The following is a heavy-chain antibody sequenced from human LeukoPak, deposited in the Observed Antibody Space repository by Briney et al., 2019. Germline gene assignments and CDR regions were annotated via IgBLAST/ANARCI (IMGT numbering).Heavy chain of an antibody. V-gene: IGHV4-31*03. Sequence: SQTLSLTCTVPGGSISSGGYYWRWIRQHPGKGLEWIGYIYYSGSTYYTPSLKSRVTISVDTSKNQFSLKLSSVTAADTAVYYCARGHDILTGGYDYWGQGTLVTVSS. CDR2: IYYSGST. D-gene: IGHD3-9*01. J-gene: IGHJ4*02. CDR1: GGSISSGGYY. CDR3: ARGHDILTGGYDY.